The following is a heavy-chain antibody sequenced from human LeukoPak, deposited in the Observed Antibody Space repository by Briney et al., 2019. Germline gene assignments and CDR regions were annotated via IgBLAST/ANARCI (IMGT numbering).Heavy chain of an antibody. V-gene: IGHV4-34*01. Sequence: SETLSLTCAVYGGSLSGYYWSWIRQPPGKGLEWIGEINHSGSTNYNPSLKSRVTISVDTSKNQFSLKLSSVTAADTAVYYCARGAFWSGYYPYYYYYYYMDVWGKGTTVTVSS. D-gene: IGHD3-3*01. CDR2: INHSGST. CDR1: GGSLSGYY. CDR3: ARGAFWSGYYPYYYYYYYMDV. J-gene: IGHJ6*03.